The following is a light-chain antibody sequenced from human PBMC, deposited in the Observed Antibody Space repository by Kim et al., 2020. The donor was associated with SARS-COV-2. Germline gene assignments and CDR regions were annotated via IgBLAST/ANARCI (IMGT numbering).Light chain of an antibody. CDR2: GGS. Sequence: PGESATLSCRALPSVCSTYLAWYQQKPGQAPRLLIYGGSSRATGIPDRFSGSGSGTDFTLAISRLEPEDFAVYYCQQYLISPWTFGQGTKVDIK. CDR1: PSVCSTY. CDR3: QQYLISPWT. J-gene: IGKJ1*01. V-gene: IGKV3-20*01.